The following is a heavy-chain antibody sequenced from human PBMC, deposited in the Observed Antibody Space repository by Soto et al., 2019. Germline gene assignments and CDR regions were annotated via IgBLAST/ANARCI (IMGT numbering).Heavy chain of an antibody. CDR2: IYYSGST. V-gene: IGHV4-61*01. D-gene: IGHD3-10*01. Sequence: QVQLQESGPGLVKPSATLSLTCTVSGGSVSSGSYYWSWIRQPPGKGLEWIGYIYYSGSTNYNPSLKSRVTISVDTSKNQFSLKLSSVTAADTAVYYCARGVRGVMDYWGQGTLVTVSS. CDR1: GGSVSSGSYY. CDR3: ARGVRGVMDY. J-gene: IGHJ4*02.